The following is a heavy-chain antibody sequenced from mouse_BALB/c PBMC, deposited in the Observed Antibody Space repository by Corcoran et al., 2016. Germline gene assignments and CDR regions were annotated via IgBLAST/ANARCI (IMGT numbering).Heavy chain of an antibody. V-gene: IGHV14-3*02. CDR2: IDPANGNT. J-gene: IGHJ2*01. D-gene: IGHD2-3*01. Sequence: EVQLPQSGAELVKPGASVKLACTASGFNIKDTYMHWVKQRPAQGLEWIGRIDPANGNTKYDPKFQGKATITADTSSNTAYLQLSSLTSEDTAVYYCALYDGYSWGQGTTLTVSS. CDR1: GFNIKDTY. CDR3: ALYDGYS.